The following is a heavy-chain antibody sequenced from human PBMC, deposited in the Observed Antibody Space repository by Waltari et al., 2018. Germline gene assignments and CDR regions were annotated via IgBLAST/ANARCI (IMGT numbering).Heavy chain of an antibody. V-gene: IGHV4-59*11. D-gene: IGHD5-12*01. J-gene: IGHJ4*02. Sequence: QVQLQESGPGLVKASETLSLTCTVSGGSIIIQYWSWIRQSPGKGLEWIGHIYDSGNTNYNPSFRGRVTISADKFKNQFSLTLNCVLAEDTAVYYCAREGGNSVYADFRYFDYWGQGTLVTVSS. CDR2: IYDSGNT. CDR3: AREGGNSVYADFRYFDY. CDR1: GGSIIIQY.